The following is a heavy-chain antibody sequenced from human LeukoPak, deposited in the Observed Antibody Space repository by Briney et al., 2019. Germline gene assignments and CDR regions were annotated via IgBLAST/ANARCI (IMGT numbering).Heavy chain of an antibody. V-gene: IGHV3-30-3*01. J-gene: IGHJ4*02. D-gene: IGHD2-2*01. Sequence: PGGSLRLSCAASGFSFSSYAMSWVRQPPGKGLEWVAFITYDRGDKYYADSVKGRFTISRDSSKTTLYLQMNSLRAEDTAVYYCYTDIVTVPAPDYWGQGALVTVSS. CDR2: ITYDRGDK. CDR1: GFSFSSYA. CDR3: YTDIVTVPAPDY.